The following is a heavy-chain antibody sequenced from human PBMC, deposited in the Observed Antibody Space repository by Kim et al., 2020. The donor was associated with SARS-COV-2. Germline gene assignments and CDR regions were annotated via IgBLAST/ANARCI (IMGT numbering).Heavy chain of an antibody. V-gene: IGHV1-8*01. CDR3: ARDYGGNSYYYYGMDV. CDR2: MNPNSGNT. Sequence: ASVKVSCKASGYTFTSYDINWVRQATGQGLEWMGWMNPNSGNTGYAQKFQGRVTMTRNTSISTAYMELSSLRSEDTAVYYCARDYGGNSYYYYGMDVWGQGTTVTVSS. J-gene: IGHJ6*02. D-gene: IGHD4-17*01. CDR1: GYTFTSYD.